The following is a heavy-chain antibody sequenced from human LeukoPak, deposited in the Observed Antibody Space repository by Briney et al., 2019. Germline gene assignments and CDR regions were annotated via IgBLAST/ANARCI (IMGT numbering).Heavy chain of an antibody. CDR3: AKSLIPGVTPPDY. V-gene: IGHV3-20*04. Sequence: SGGSLRLSCAASGFTFDDYGMSWVRQAPGKGLEWVSGINWNGGSTGYADSVKGRFTISRDNAKNTLYLQMNSLRAEDTPVYYCAKSLIPGVTPPDYWGQGTLVTVSS. D-gene: IGHD5-18*01. J-gene: IGHJ4*02. CDR1: GFTFDDYG. CDR2: INWNGGST.